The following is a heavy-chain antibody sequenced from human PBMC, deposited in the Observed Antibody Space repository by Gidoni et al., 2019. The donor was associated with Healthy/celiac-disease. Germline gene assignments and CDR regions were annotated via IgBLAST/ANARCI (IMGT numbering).Heavy chain of an antibody. D-gene: IGHD3-10*01. V-gene: IGHV4-39*07. Sequence: QLQLQESGPGLVKPSETLSLTCTVSGGSISSSSYYWGWIRQPPGKGLEWIGSIYYSGSPYYNPSLKSRVTISVDTSKNQFSLKLSSVTAADTAVYYCARGNLWFGELLSYWFDPWGQGTLVTVSS. CDR2: IYYSGSP. CDR1: GGSISSSSYY. J-gene: IGHJ5*02. CDR3: ARGNLWFGELLSYWFDP.